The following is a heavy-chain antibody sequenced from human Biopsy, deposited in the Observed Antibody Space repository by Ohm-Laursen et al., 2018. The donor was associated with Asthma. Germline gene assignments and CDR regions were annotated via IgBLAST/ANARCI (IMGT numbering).Heavy chain of an antibody. CDR1: GYTFNSAG. V-gene: IGHV1-18*01. CDR2: ISVYNGNT. D-gene: IGHD3-10*01. CDR3: ARAVDYSHYYGIDV. J-gene: IGHJ6*02. Sequence: ATVKISCKTSGYTFNSAGITWVRQAPGQGLEWMGWISVYNGNTKVAQKLQDRVTMITNTSTSTAYMELRSLRSDDTAVYFCARAVDYSHYYGIDVWGQGTTVTVS.